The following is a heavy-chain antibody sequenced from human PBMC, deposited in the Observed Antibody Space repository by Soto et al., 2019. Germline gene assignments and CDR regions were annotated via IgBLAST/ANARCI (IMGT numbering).Heavy chain of an antibody. CDR1: GGTFSSYA. Sequence: SVKVSCKASGGTFSSYAISWVRQAPGQGLEWMGGIIPIFGTANYAQKFQGRVTITADKSTSTAYMELSSLRSEDTAVYYCARGSVRYCSSTSCYIWLDHWGQGPLVTVYS. J-gene: IGHJ5*02. CDR2: IIPIFGTA. V-gene: IGHV1-69*06. D-gene: IGHD2-2*02. CDR3: ARGSVRYCSSTSCYIWLDH.